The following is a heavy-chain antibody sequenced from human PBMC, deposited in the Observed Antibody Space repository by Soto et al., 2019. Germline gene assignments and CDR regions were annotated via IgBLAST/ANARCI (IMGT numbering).Heavy chain of an antibody. V-gene: IGHV3-23*01. CDR2: VSASGLNT. D-gene: IGHD6-13*01. J-gene: IGHJ4*02. CDR1: GFTFSTYA. CDR3: AKDGSIAAADYFFDY. Sequence: GSLRLSCAASGFTFSTYAMAWVRQAPGKGLEWVSGVSASGLNTDYADPVKGRFYISRDNSKNTVYLQMNSLRGEDTAVYYCAKDGSIAAADYFFDYWGQGSLVTVSS.